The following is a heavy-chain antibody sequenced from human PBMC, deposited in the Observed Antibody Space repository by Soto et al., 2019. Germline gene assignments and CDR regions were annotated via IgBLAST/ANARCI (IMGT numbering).Heavy chain of an antibody. Sequence: AFLMHPCGKSGFTLKSVEIGWVRQATGKGLVWVPRINSDGSSTSYADSVKGRFTISRDNAKNTLYLQMNSLRAEDTAVYYCARDEDSSSCLQAFDIWGEGPMVS. CDR1: GFTLKSVE. D-gene: IGHD3-22*01. V-gene: IGHV3-74*01. J-gene: IGHJ3*02. CDR2: INSDGSST. CDR3: ARDEDSSSCLQAFDI.